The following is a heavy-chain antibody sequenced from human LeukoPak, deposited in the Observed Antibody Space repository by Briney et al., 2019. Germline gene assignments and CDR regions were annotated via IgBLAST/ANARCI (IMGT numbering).Heavy chain of an antibody. J-gene: IGHJ3*01. D-gene: IGHD2-21*01. CDR3: VRVSIAVIHDCFDL. CDR1: GFSFSSNW. Sequence: GSLRLSRAAVGFSFSSNWMNWVRQAPGRGLVWVSGINSDGSRKSYADSVKGRFSTSRDNAKNTLYLQMNSLRAEYTAVYYCVRVSIAVIHDCFDLWGQGTMVTVFS. CDR2: INSDGSRK. V-gene: IGHV3-74*01.